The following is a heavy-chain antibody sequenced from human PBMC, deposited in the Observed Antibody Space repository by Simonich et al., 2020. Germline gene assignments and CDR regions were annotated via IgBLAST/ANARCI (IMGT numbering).Heavy chain of an antibody. CDR1: GGSISSSSYY. CDR3: ARWAYSSSYFDY. J-gene: IGHJ4*02. V-gene: IGHV4-39*01. CDR2: IYYSGRT. Sequence: QLQLQESGPGLVKPSETLSLTCTVSGGSISSSSYYWGWIRQPPGKGLEWIGSIYYSGRTDYNPSLKSRVTIAVDTSKNQFSLKRSSVTAADTAVYYCARWAYSSSYFDYWGQGTLVTVSS. D-gene: IGHD6-6*01.